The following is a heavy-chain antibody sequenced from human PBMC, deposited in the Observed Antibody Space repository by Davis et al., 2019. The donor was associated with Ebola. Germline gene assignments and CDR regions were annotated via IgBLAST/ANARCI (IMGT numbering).Heavy chain of an antibody. CDR1: GYSFTSYW. D-gene: IGHD3-10*01. Sequence: GESLKISCKGSGYSFTSYWISWVRQMPGKGLEWMGIIYPRDSDIRYRPSFQGHVTISADKSFSTAYLQWSGLKASDTAMYYCARMGKSYYDSLWDYWGQGTLVTVSS. CDR2: IYPRDSDI. CDR3: ARMGKSYYDSLWDY. V-gene: IGHV5-51*01. J-gene: IGHJ4*02.